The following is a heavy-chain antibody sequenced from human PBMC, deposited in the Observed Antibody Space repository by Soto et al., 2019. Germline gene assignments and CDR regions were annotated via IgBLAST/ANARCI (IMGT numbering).Heavy chain of an antibody. CDR3: ARVRREMATIIAWKPGFDY. D-gene: IGHD5-12*01. CDR1: GGSLSGYH. Sequence: SENLSLTCAVYGGSLSGYHWSWIRQPPGKGLQWIGEINHSGVTSKTPSLESRVTISVDTSKNQFSLKLSSVTAADTAVYYCARVRREMATIIAWKPGFDYWGQGTLVTVSS. V-gene: IGHV4-34*01. CDR2: INHSGVT. J-gene: IGHJ4*02.